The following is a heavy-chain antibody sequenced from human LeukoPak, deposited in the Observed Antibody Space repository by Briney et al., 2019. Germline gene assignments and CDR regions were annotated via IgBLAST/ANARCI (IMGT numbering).Heavy chain of an antibody. CDR2: ISDYNVNT. CDR3: ARVPVSGPGARFDY. V-gene: IGHV1-18*01. J-gene: IGHJ4*02. Sequence: APVKVSCKASGYTFTSYGISWVRQAPGQGLEWMGWISDYNVNTNDAQKLQGRVTMTTDTSTTTAYMELRSLRSDDTAVYYCARVPVSGPGARFDYWGQGTLVTVSS. CDR1: GYTFTSYG. D-gene: IGHD4-11*01.